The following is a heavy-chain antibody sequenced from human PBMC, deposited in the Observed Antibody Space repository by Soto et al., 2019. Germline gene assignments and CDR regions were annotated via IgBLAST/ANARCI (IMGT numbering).Heavy chain of an antibody. CDR3: ALEVYYYDSSGRRGGMDV. J-gene: IGHJ6*02. Sequence: SVKVSCKASGGAFSSYAISWVRQAPGQGLEWMGGIIPIFGTANYAQKFQGRVTITAGESTSTAYMELSSLRSEDTAVYYCALEVYYYDSSGRRGGMDVWGQGTTVTVSS. CDR1: GGAFSSYA. CDR2: IIPIFGTA. V-gene: IGHV1-69*13. D-gene: IGHD3-22*01.